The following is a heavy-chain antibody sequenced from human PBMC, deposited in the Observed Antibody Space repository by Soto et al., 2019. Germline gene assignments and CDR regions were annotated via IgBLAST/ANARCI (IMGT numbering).Heavy chain of an antibody. CDR3: ASSPPYYYDSSGYPYFDY. CDR1: GGSISSGGYS. V-gene: IGHV4-30-2*01. J-gene: IGHJ4*02. CDR2: IYHSGST. D-gene: IGHD3-22*01. Sequence: QLQLQESGSGLVKPSQTLSLTCAVSGGSISSGGYSWSWIRQPPGKGLEWIGYIYHSGSTYYNPSLKSRVTISVDRSKNQFSLKLSSVTAADTAVYYCASSPPYYYDSSGYPYFDYWGQGTLVTVSS.